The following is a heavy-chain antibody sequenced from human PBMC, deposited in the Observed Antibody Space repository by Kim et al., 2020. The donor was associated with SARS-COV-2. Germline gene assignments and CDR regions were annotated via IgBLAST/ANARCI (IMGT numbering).Heavy chain of an antibody. Sequence: SETLSLTCAVSGGSISSSNWWSWVRQPPGKGLEWIGEIYHSGSTNYNPSLKSRVTISVDKSKNQFSLKLSSVTAADTAVYYCARGIGQQWFGEPRSPPFDPWGQGTLVTVSS. CDR2: IYHSGST. CDR1: GGSISSSNW. CDR3: ARGIGQQWFGEPRSPPFDP. V-gene: IGHV4-4*02. J-gene: IGHJ5*02. D-gene: IGHD3-10*01.